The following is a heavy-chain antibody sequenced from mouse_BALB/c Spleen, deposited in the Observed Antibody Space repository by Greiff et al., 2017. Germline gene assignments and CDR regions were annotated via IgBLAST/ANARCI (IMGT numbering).Heavy chain of an antibody. CDR3: ARPDGYYAYAMDY. J-gene: IGHJ4*01. V-gene: IGHV5-17*02. Sequence: EVKLQESGGGLVQPGGSRKLSCAASGFTFSSFGMHWVRQAPEKGLEWVAYISSGSSTIYYADTVKGRFTISRDNPKNTLFLQMTSLRSEDTAMYYCARPDGYYAYAMDYWGQGTSVTVSS. CDR1: GFTFSSFG. CDR2: ISSGSSTI. D-gene: IGHD2-3*01.